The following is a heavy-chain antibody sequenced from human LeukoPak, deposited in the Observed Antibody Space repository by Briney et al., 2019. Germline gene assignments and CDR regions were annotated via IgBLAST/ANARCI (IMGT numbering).Heavy chain of an antibody. V-gene: IGHV1-2*06. CDR2: INPNSGGT. CDR1: GYTFTGYY. D-gene: IGHD6-19*01. J-gene: IGHJ4*02. Sequence: ASVKVSCKASGYTFTGYYMHWVRQAPGQGLEWMGRINPNSGGTNYAQKFQGRVTMTRDTSTNTAYMELSRLRSDDTAVYYCARDLSGWFGDFDYWGQGTLVTVSS. CDR3: ARDLSGWFGDFDY.